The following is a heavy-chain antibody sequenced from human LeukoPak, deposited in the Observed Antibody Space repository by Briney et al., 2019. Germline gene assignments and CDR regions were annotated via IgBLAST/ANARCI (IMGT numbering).Heavy chain of an antibody. Sequence: PGGSLRLSCAASGFTFGSYSMNWVRQAPGNGLEWFSSISSSSSYIYYADSVEVRFTISRDNAKNSLYLQMNSLRAEDTAVYYCARAGCSSTGCYFNYWGQGTLVTVSS. D-gene: IGHD2-2*01. V-gene: IGHV3-21*01. CDR2: ISSSSSYI. CDR1: GFTFGSYS. CDR3: ARAGCSSTGCYFNY. J-gene: IGHJ4*02.